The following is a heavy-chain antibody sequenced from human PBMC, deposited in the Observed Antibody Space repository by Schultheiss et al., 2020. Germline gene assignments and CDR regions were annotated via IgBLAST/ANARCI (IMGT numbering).Heavy chain of an antibody. CDR3: VATGNQGY. Sequence: GESLKISCAASGFIFSNYAMSWVRQAPGKGPEWVSSIIGSGDTTYYAASVKGRFTLSRDNSKNTLYLQMNSLRAEDTAVYYCVATGNQGYWGQGTLVTVSS. V-gene: IGHV3-23*01. CDR2: IIGSGDTT. J-gene: IGHJ4*02. D-gene: IGHD1-1*01. CDR1: GFIFSNYA.